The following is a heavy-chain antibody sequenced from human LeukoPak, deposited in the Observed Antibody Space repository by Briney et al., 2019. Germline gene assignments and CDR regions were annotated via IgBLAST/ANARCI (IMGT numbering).Heavy chain of an antibody. V-gene: IGHV6-1*01. CDR3: ARDLTSTVTNYYYGMDV. Sequence: SQTLSLTCAISGDSGSSNSAAWNWIRHSPSSRIEWLGRTYYRSKWYNDSAVSVKCRITINTDTSKNQFSLQLNSVTPEDTAVYYCARDLTSTVTNYYYGMDVWGQGTTVTVSS. J-gene: IGHJ6*02. CDR1: GDSGSSNSAA. D-gene: IGHD5/OR15-5a*01. CDR2: TYYRSKWYN.